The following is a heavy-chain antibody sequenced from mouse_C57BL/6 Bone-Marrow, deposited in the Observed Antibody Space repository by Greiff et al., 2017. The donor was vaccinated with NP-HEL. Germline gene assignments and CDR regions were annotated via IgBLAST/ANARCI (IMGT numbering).Heavy chain of an antibody. CDR1: GYTFTSYW. CDR2: IDPSDSYT. V-gene: IGHV1-69*01. D-gene: IGHD2-4*01. J-gene: IGHJ4*01. CDR3: ARDYDYDDGAMDY. Sequence: QVQLQQPGAELVMPGASVKLSCKASGYTFTSYWMHWVKQRPGQGLEWIGEIDPSDSYTNYNQKFKGKSTLTVDKYSSTAYMQLSSLTSEDSAVYYCARDYDYDDGAMDYWGQGTSVTVSS.